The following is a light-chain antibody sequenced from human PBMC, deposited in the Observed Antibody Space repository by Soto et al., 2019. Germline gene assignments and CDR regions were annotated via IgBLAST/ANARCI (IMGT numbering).Light chain of an antibody. CDR3: SLYTSSDTPYV. J-gene: IGLJ1*01. V-gene: IGLV2-14*01. Sequence: QSVLTQPASVSGSPGQSITISCTGTSSDVGAYDYVSWYQQHPDKAPKLIIYAVSNRPSGVSNRFSGSKSGNTASLTISGLQAEDEADYYCSLYTSSDTPYVFGTGTKLTVL. CDR1: SSDVGAYDY. CDR2: AVS.